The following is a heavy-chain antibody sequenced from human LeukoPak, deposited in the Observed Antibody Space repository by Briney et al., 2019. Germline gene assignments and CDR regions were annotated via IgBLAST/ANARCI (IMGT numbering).Heavy chain of an antibody. CDR1: GGTFSRYL. J-gene: IGHJ4*02. V-gene: IGHV1-69*13. CDR2: IFPIVGTA. Sequence: GASVKVSCKASGGTFSRYLINWVRQAPGQGLEWMGGIFPIVGTADYAQKFQGRVTITADESTSTAYMELSSLRSEDTAVYYCARDYYGSGSIEWGQGTLVTVSS. D-gene: IGHD3-10*01. CDR3: ARDYYGSGSIE.